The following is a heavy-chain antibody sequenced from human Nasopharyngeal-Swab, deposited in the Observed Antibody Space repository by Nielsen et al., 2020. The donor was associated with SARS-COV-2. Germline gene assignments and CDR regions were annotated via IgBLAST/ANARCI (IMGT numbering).Heavy chain of an antibody. J-gene: IGHJ4*02. CDR2: INPSGGST. D-gene: IGHD5-18*01. V-gene: IGHV1-46*01. CDR3: ARVGGARGYSYGQFDY. CDR1: GYTFTSSY. Sequence: ASAKVSCKASGYTFTSSYMHWARQAPGQGLEWMGIINPSGGSTSYAQKFQGRITMTRDTSTSTVYMELSSLRSEDTAVYYCARVGGARGYSYGQFDYWGQGTLVTVSS.